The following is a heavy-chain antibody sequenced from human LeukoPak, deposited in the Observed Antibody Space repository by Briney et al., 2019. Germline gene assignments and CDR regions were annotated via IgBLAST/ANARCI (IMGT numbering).Heavy chain of an antibody. CDR1: GYTFTSYD. V-gene: IGHV1-8*01. D-gene: IGHD6-13*01. CDR3: ARVGSSWYRYYYGMDV. CDR2: MNPNSGNT. J-gene: IGHJ6*02. Sequence: GASVKVSCKASGYTFTSYDINWVRQATGQGLEWMGWMNPNSGNTGYAQKFQGRVTMTRNTSISTAYMELSSLRSVDTAVYYCARVGSSWYRYYYGMDVWGQGTTVTVSS.